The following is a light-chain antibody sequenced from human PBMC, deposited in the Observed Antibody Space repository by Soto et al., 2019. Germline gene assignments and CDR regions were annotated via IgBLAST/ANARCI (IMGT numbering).Light chain of an antibody. CDR2: DVN. V-gene: IGLV2-14*03. CDR1: SSDVGGYDY. J-gene: IGLJ1*01. Sequence: QSALTQPASVSGSPGQSITISCTGTSSDVGGYDYVSWYQQHPGKAPKVIIYDVNNRPSGVSSRFSGSKSGNTASLSISGLQAEDEADYDCSSYSSSATNYVFGSGTKLTVL. CDR3: SSYSSSATNYV.